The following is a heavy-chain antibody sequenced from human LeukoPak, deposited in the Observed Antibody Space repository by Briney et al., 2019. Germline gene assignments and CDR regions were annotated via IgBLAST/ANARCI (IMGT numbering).Heavy chain of an antibody. D-gene: IGHD3-22*01. V-gene: IGHV4-34*01. CDR3: ARLGGATWAYYYDSSGYKSD. Sequence: SETLSLTCAVYGGSFGGYYWSWIRQPPGKGLEWIGEINHSGSTNYNPSLKSRVTISVDTSKNQFSLKLSSVTAADTAVYYCARLGGATWAYYYDSSGYKSDWGQGTLVTVSS. CDR2: INHSGST. CDR1: GGSFGGYY. J-gene: IGHJ4*02.